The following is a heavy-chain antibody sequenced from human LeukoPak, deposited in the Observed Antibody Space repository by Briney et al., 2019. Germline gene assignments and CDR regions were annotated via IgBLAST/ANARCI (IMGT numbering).Heavy chain of an antibody. D-gene: IGHD6-6*01. CDR3: ARDRQLARIAARLYYFDY. J-gene: IGHJ4*02. CDR2: IKQDGSEK. Sequence: GGSLRLSCAASGFTFSSYWMSWVRQAPAKGLEWVANIKQDGSEKYYVDSVKGRFTISRDNAKNSLYLQMNSLRAEDTAVYYCARDRQLARIAARLYYFDYWGQGTLVTVSS. CDR1: GFTFSSYW. V-gene: IGHV3-7*01.